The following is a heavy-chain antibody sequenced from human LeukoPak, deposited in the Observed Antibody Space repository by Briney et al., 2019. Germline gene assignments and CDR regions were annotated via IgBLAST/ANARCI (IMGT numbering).Heavy chain of an antibody. J-gene: IGHJ4*02. D-gene: IGHD3-9*01. V-gene: IGHV1-18*01. CDR1: GYTFSSYG. Sequence: GASVKVSCKASGYTFSSYGISWVRQAPEQGLEWMGWISPYNGDTKYARNLQGRVTMTTDTSTSTAYMELRSLRSDDTAFYYCTRDPSRDVLTSSDYWGQGTLVTVSS. CDR3: TRDPSRDVLTSSDY. CDR2: ISPYNGDT.